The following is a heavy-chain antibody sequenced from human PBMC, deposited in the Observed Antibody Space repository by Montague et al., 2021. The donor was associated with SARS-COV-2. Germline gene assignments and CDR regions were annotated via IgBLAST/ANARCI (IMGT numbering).Heavy chain of an antibody. CDR2: ISRSSDTI. Sequence: SLRLSCAASGFTFSSHNINWVRQAPGKGLEWVSYISRSSDTIYYADSVKGRFTISRDNAKNLLYLQMNSLRDEDTAVYYCARALSSQGSFQWGYYFDSWGQGPLVTVSS. CDR1: GFTFSSHN. J-gene: IGHJ4*02. V-gene: IGHV3-48*02. CDR3: ARALSSQGSFQWGYYFDS. D-gene: IGHD1-26*01.